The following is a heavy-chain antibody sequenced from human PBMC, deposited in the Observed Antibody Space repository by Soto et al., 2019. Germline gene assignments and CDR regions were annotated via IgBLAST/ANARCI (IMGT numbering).Heavy chain of an antibody. CDR2: IFYTGVT. D-gene: IGHD3-22*01. V-gene: IGHV4-61*03. CDR3: VRVLDSSWYADL. Sequence: QVQLQESGPGLVKPSETLSLTCSVSGGSVSNASIYWTWIRQAPGTGLEYIGYIFYTGVTNYNPSLSSRVTISLDASKNHFSLKLNSMTAADTVVYYCVRVLDSSWYADLWGRGTLVTVSS. CDR1: GGSVSNASIY. J-gene: IGHJ2*01.